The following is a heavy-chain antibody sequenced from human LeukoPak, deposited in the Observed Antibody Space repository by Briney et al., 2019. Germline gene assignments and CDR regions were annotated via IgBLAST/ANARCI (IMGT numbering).Heavy chain of an antibody. V-gene: IGHV4-59*12. J-gene: IGHJ5*02. CDR3: ARGSSWYANWFDP. CDR1: GGSISSDY. Sequence: SETLSLTCTVSGGSISSDYWSWIRQPPGKGLEWIGYVYYSGNTDYNPSLKSRVTISVDTSKNQFSLKLSSVTAADTAVYYCARGSSWYANWFDPWGQGTLVTVSS. D-gene: IGHD6-13*01. CDR2: VYYSGNT.